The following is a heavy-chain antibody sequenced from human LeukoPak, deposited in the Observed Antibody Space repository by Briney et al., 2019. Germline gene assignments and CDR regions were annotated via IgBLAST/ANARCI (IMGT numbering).Heavy chain of an antibody. D-gene: IGHD5-12*01. J-gene: IGHJ4*02. V-gene: IGHV3-23*01. CDR3: AKGGYDYIEIGYSDY. CDR2: VIGSSGST. Sequence: PGRSLRLSCAASGFTLSNYAMNWVRQAPGKGLEWVSVVIGSSGSTDYADSVKGRFTISRDNSKNTLYLEMNSLRAEDTAIYYCAKGGYDYIEIGYSDYWGQGTLVTVSS. CDR1: GFTLSNYA.